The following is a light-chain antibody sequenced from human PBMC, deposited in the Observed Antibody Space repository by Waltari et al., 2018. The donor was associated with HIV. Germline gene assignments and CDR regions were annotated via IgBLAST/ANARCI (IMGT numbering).Light chain of an antibody. J-gene: IGLJ1*01. V-gene: IGLV2-14*03. CDR3: SSYTISSTLV. Sequence: QSVLTQPASVSGSPGQSITISCTGTSNDVGGYNYVSWYQQHPGKAPKLMIYDVSDRPSGVSNRFSGSKSDNTASLTISGLQAEDEADYYCSSYTISSTLVFGTGTRVTVL. CDR2: DVS. CDR1: SNDVGGYNY.